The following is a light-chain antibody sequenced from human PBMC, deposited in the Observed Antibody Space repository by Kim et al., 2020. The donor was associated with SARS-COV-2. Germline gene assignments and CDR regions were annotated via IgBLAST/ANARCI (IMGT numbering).Light chain of an antibody. CDR3: QELNTFPLT. CDR1: EYIYTW. V-gene: IGKV1-12*01. J-gene: IGKJ4*01. Sequence: SASVGDRVTITWRASEYIYTWLAWYQQQPGKAPNLLISGASNLQPGAPPMFSASVSGTDFTLTISSLHPEDLATYYCQELNTFPLTFGGGTKVEIK. CDR2: GAS.